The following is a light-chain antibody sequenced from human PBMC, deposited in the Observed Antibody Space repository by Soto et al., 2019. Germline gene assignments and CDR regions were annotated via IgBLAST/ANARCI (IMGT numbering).Light chain of an antibody. V-gene: IGLV2-14*01. CDR1: SSDVGGYNY. Sequence: QSVLTQPASVSGSPGQSITISCTGTSSDVGGYNYVSWYQQHSGKAPKLMIYDVSNRPSGVSNRFSGSKSGNTASLTISGLQAEDEADYYCNSYTSSSTLLFGGGTKLTVL. CDR2: DVS. J-gene: IGLJ2*01. CDR3: NSYTSSSTLL.